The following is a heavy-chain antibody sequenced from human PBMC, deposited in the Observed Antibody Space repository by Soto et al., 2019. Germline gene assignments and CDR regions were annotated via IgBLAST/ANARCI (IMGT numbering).Heavy chain of an antibody. J-gene: IGHJ4*02. D-gene: IGHD5-12*01. CDR3: ARDLGSTNYYFDY. CDR1: GFTFSSYG. V-gene: IGHV3-33*08. CDR2: IWYDGSKT. Sequence: QVQLVESGGGVVQPGRSLRLSCAASGFTFSSYGMHWVRQAPGKGLEWVAVIWYDGSKTYYVESVRGRFTISRDNSKNTLYLQMNSLRAEDTAVYCCARDLGSTNYYFDYWGLGTLVTVSS.